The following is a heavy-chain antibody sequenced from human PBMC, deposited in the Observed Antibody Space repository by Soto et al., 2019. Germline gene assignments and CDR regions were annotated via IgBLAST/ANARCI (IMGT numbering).Heavy chain of an antibody. Sequence: ASVKVSCKASGGTFSSYAISWVRQAPGQGLEWMGGIIPIFGTANYAQKFQGRVTITADESTSTAYMELSSLRSEDTAVYYCARVARIAAAKIKDAFEIWGQGKMVTV. D-gene: IGHD6-13*01. CDR3: ARVARIAAAKIKDAFEI. J-gene: IGHJ3*02. V-gene: IGHV1-69*13. CDR1: GGTFSSYA. CDR2: IIPIFGTA.